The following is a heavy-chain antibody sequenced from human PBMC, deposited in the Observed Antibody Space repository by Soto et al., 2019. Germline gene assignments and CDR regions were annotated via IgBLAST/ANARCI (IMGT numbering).Heavy chain of an antibody. V-gene: IGHV5-51*01. D-gene: IGHD6-19*01. Sequence: GESLKISCKGSGYSFTSYWIGWVRQMPGKGLEWMGIIYPGDSDTRYSPSFQGQVTISADKSISTAYLQWSSLKASNTAMYYCARHFSSMDSSGGYYYMDVWGKGTTVNVSS. CDR2: IYPGDSDT. CDR3: ARHFSSMDSSGGYYYMDV. J-gene: IGHJ6*03. CDR1: GYSFTSYW.